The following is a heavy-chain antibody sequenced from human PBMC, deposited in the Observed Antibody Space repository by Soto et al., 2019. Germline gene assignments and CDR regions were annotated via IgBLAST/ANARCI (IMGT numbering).Heavy chain of an antibody. CDR2: IYHSGST. D-gene: IGHD1-1*01. Sequence: QLQLQESGSGLVRPSQTLSLTCAVSGGSISSGGYSWNWIRQPPGKGLEWIGDIYHSGSTLYNPSHKSRVTISVDKSKNQFSLKLPSVPAADTAVYYCARDQLEGNWFDPWGQGTLVTVSS. V-gene: IGHV4-30-2*01. J-gene: IGHJ5*02. CDR1: GGSISSGGYS. CDR3: ARDQLEGNWFDP.